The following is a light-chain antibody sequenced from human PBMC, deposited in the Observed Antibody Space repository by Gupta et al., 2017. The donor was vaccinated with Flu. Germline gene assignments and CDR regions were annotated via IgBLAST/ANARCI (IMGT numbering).Light chain of an antibody. CDR2: QDT. J-gene: IGLJ2*01. CDR3: QAWDSGTCG. CDR1: KLGDVY. V-gene: IGLV3-1*01. Sequence: TCSGDKLGDVYVSWYQQKPGQSPVLVIYQDTQRPSGIPERFSGSNSANTATLTISGTQAMDEADYYCQAWDSGTCGFGGGTKLTVL.